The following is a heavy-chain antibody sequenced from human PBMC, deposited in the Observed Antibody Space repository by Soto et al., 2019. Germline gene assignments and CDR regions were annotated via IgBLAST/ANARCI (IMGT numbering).Heavy chain of an antibody. CDR1: PLSLSSCA. CDR2: IIGRGGST. D-gene: IGHD6-13*01. V-gene: IGHV3-23*01. Sequence: PCGSRRRSCAAGPLSLSSCAISRFRQDTRKGLEWVSAIIGRGGSTYYADSVKGRFTISRDSAKSTLYLQMYSRRAEDTAVYYCAKRQQQLVAHHYFDYWGQGTLVGVSS. J-gene: IGHJ4*02. CDR3: AKRQQQLVAHHYFDY.